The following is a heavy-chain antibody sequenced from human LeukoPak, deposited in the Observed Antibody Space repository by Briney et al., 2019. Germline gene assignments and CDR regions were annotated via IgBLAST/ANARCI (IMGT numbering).Heavy chain of an antibody. CDR3: ARIDSSGYYFPDY. CDR1: GFTFSSYA. J-gene: IGHJ4*02. V-gene: IGHV3-23*01. D-gene: IGHD3-22*01. CDR2: ISGSGGST. Sequence: GGSLRLSCAASGFTFSSYAMSWVRQTPGKGLEWVSAISGSGGSTYYADSVKGRFTISRDNSKNTLYLQMNSLRAEDTAVYYCARIDSSGYYFPDYWGQGTLVTVSS.